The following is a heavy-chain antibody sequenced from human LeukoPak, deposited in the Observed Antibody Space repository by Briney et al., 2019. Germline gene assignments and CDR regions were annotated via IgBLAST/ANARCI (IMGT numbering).Heavy chain of an antibody. CDR1: GFTFSSYS. J-gene: IGHJ6*03. Sequence: PGGSLRLSCAASGFTFSSYSMNWVRQAPGKGLEWVSYISSSSSTIYYADSVKGRFTISRDNAKNSLYLQMNSQRAEDTAVYYCARPRLRHAYYMDVWGKGTTVTVSS. CDR2: ISSSSSTI. CDR3: ARPRLRHAYYMDV. V-gene: IGHV3-48*01. D-gene: IGHD5-12*01.